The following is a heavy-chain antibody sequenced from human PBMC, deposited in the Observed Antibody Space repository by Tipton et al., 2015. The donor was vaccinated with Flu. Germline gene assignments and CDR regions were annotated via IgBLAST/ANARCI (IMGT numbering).Heavy chain of an antibody. J-gene: IGHJ4*02. CDR2: IYHSGTT. Sequence: GLAKPSETLSLTCSVSGYSLRSTYYWGWVRRPPGKGLEWIGTIYHSGTTYYNPSLKSRLTISVDTSENQFSLKLSSVTAADTAVYYCARHTGDSVRGVIDYWGQGAPVTVSS. V-gene: IGHV4-38-2*01. D-gene: IGHD3-10*02. CDR1: GYSLRSTYY. CDR3: ARHTGDSVRGVIDY.